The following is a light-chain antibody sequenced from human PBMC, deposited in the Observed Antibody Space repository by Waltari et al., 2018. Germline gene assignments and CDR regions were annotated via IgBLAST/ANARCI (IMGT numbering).Light chain of an antibody. CDR3: QSYDSSNQGV. CDR1: SGSIASNY. J-gene: IGLJ6*01. Sequence: NFMLTQPHSVSESPGKTVTISCTRSSGSIASNYMQWYQQRPGSAPTTVIYEDNQRPSGVPHRFSGSIDSSSNSASLPSSGLTTEYEADYYCQSYDSSNQGVFGSGTKVTVL. V-gene: IGLV6-57*03. CDR2: EDN.